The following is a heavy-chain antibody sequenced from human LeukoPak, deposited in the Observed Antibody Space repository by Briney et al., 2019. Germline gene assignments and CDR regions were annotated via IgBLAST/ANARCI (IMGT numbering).Heavy chain of an antibody. V-gene: IGHV3-73*01. CDR1: GFTFSGSA. CDR2: IRSKANSYAT. Sequence: GGSLRLSCAASGFTFSGSAMHWVRQASGKGLEWVGRIRSKANSYATAYAASVKGRFTISRDDSKNTAYLQMNSLKAEDTAVYYCVPNDAFDIWGQGTMVTVSS. J-gene: IGHJ3*02. CDR3: VPNDAFDI.